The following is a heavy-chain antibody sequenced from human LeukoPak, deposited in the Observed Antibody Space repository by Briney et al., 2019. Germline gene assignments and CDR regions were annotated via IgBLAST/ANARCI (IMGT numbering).Heavy chain of an antibody. CDR2: MFYSGST. D-gene: IGHD6-13*01. V-gene: IGHV4-39*01. CDR1: GGSTSSSSYY. CDR3: ARESIAAAGPFGF. J-gene: IGHJ4*02. Sequence: SETLSLTCAVSGGSTSSSSYYWGWIRQPPGKGLEWIGSMFYSGSTYHNPSLKSRVTISVDTSKNQFSLRLTSVTAADTAVYFCARESIAAAGPFGFWGQGAPVTVSS.